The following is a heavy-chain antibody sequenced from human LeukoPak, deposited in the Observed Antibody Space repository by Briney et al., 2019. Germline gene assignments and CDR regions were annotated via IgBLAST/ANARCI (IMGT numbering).Heavy chain of an antibody. D-gene: IGHD6-19*01. V-gene: IGHV3-23*01. CDR3: AKARRSGWYNNY. J-gene: IGHJ4*02. Sequence: GGSLRLSCAASGFTFSSYAMNWVRQAPGKGLEWVSAISGSGGSTYYADSVKGRFTISRDNSKNTLYLQMISLRAEDTAVYYCAKARRSGWYNNYWGQGTLVTVSS. CDR1: GFTFSSYA. CDR2: ISGSGGST.